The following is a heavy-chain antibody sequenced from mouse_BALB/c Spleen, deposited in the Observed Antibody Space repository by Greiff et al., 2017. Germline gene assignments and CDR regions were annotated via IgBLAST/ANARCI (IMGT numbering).Heavy chain of an antibody. Sequence: EVQGVESGGGLVKPGGSLKLSCAASGFTFSSYAMSWVRQSPEKRLEWVAEISSGGSYTYYPDTVTGRFTISRDNAKNTLYLEMSSLRSEDTAMYYCAREANYYGSSPAWFAYWGQGTLVTVSA. J-gene: IGHJ3*01. CDR2: ISSGGSYT. CDR1: GFTFSSYA. CDR3: AREANYYGSSPAWFAY. D-gene: IGHD1-1*01. V-gene: IGHV5-9-4*01.